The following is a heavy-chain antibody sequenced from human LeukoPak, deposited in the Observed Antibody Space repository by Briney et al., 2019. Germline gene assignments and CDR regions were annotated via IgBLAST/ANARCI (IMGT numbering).Heavy chain of an antibody. CDR3: TTTGTAGYCSSTSCSQPDY. D-gene: IGHD2-2*01. Sequence: PGGSLRLSCAASGFTFSNAWMSWVRQAPGKGLEWVGRIKSKTDGGTTDYAAPVKGRFTISRDESKNTLYLQMNRLKTEDTAVYYCTTTGTAGYCSSTSCSQPDYWGQGTLVTVSS. CDR1: GFTFSNAW. J-gene: IGHJ4*02. V-gene: IGHV3-15*01. CDR2: IKSKTDGGTT.